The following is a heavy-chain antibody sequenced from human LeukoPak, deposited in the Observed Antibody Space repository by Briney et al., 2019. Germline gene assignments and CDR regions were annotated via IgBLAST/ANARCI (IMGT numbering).Heavy chain of an antibody. D-gene: IGHD3-10*01. Sequence: GGSLRLSCAASGFTVTGYAMTWVRQTPGKGLEWVSTVSGSGITIWYADSVKGRFTIARDNSKNTLFLQMDSLRAEDTAVYYCAKHGVLLWFGDPKKYYFDYWGQGTLVTVSS. J-gene: IGHJ4*02. CDR1: GFTVTGYA. CDR3: AKHGVLLWFGDPKKYYFDY. V-gene: IGHV3-23*01. CDR2: VSGSGITI.